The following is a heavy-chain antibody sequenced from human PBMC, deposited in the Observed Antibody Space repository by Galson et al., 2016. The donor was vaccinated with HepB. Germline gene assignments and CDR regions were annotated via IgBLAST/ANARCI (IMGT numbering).Heavy chain of an antibody. CDR2: IYRGNIT. CDR1: GFTVSSSF. J-gene: IGHJ6*04. Sequence: SLRLSCAASGFTVSSSFLSWVRQAPGKGLEWISVIYRGNITYDADSVKGRFTISRDNSKNTLSLHMNSLRDGDTAVYYCAKVRQLFYHYYMYVWGKGTTVTVSS. CDR3: AKVRQLFYHYYMYV. D-gene: IGHD5/OR15-5a*01. V-gene: IGHV3-53*01.